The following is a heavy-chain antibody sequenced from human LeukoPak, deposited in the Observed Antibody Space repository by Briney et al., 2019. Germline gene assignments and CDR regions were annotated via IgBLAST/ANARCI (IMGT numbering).Heavy chain of an antibody. CDR2: IYYRSKWYS. D-gene: IGHD1-26*01. V-gene: IGHV6-1*01. CDR3: ARGSPSVGASMAVVNWFDP. Sequence: SQTLSLTCAISGDSVSSNTAAWNWIRQSPSRGLEWLGRIYYRSKWYSDYEVSLKSRITINPDTSKNQFSLQLNSVTPEDTAVYFCARGSPSVGASMAVVNWFDPWGQGTLVSVSS. CDR1: GDSVSSNTAA. J-gene: IGHJ5*02.